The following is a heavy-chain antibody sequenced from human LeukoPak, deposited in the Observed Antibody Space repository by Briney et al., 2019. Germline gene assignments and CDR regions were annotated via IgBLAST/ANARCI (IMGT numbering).Heavy chain of an antibody. D-gene: IGHD3-3*01. V-gene: IGHV3-74*01. CDR3: ARLEIG. CDR2: INSVGSII. CDR1: GFTFGNSS. Sequence: GGSLTPSWAASGFTFGNSSMNWVRQPPGKGLVWVSPINSVGSIINYADSVKGRFTISRDNAKNTLYLQMNSLRAEDTAVYYCARLEIGWGQGTLVTVSS. J-gene: IGHJ4*02.